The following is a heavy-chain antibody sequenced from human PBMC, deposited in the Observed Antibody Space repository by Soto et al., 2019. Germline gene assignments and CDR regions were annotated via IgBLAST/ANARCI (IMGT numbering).Heavy chain of an antibody. J-gene: IGHJ4*02. D-gene: IGHD3-10*01. CDR2: IYFTGSP. CDR3: TRHSYTHPGSVDY. Sequence: SEILSLTCNVSGDSINNNHYYWGWIRQSPGTGLEWIASIYFTGSPQSNPSLRSRITISVDTTKNHFSLQLRSVTAADTAIYYCTRHSYTHPGSVDYWGQGTRVTVSS. V-gene: IGHV4-39*01. CDR1: GDSINNNHYY.